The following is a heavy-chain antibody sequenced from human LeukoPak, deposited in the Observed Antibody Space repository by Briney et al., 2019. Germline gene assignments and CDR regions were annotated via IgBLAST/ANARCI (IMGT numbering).Heavy chain of an antibody. V-gene: IGHV1-18*01. Sequence: ASVKVSCKASGYTFTSYGISWVRQAPGQGLEWMGWISAYNGNTNYAQKFQGRVTMTRDTSTSTVYMELSSLRSEDTAVYYCARASRFGEYNWFDPWGQGTLVTVSS. D-gene: IGHD3-10*01. CDR2: ISAYNGNT. CDR3: ARASRFGEYNWFDP. J-gene: IGHJ5*02. CDR1: GYTFTSYG.